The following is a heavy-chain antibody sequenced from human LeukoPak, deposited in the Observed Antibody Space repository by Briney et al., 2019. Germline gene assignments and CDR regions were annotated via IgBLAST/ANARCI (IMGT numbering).Heavy chain of an antibody. V-gene: IGHV5-51*01. D-gene: IGHD1-26*01. J-gene: IGHJ4*02. CDR3: ATNAANVGATTDVTFN. Sequence: PGESLKISCKGSGYTFTSYWIGWVRPMPGKGLEWMGIIYPGDSDTRYSPSFQGQVTFSADKSISTAYLQWSSLKASDTAMYYCATNAANVGATTDVTFNWGQGTLVTVSS. CDR1: GYTFTSYW. CDR2: IYPGDSDT.